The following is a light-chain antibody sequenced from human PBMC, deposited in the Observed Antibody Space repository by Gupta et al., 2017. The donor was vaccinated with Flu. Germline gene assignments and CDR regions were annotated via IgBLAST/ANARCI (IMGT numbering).Light chain of an antibody. CDR2: ENN. Sequence: FLLTQPHSVSESPGKTVTISCTRSSGSIASNYVPWYQQRPGSSPTAVIYENNRRPSGVPDRFSGSIDSSSNSASLIISGLKTDDEAGYYCQSFDGNNWVFGGGAELTVL. CDR1: SGSIASNY. CDR3: QSFDGNNWV. V-gene: IGLV6-57*01. J-gene: IGLJ3*02.